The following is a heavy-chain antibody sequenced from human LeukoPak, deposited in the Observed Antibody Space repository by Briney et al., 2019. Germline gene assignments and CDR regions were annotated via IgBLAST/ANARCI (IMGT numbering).Heavy chain of an antibody. J-gene: IGHJ6*03. CDR2: ISYDGSNK. V-gene: IGHV3-30*04. CDR3: ARGRYSSSWFRNYYYYYYMDV. Sequence: GGSLRLSCVASGFTFSSYAMHWVRQAPGKGLEWVAVISYDGSNKYYADSVKGRFTISRDNSKNTLYLQMNSLRAEDTAVYYCARGRYSSSWFRNYYYYYYMDVWGKGTTVTVSS. D-gene: IGHD6-13*01. CDR1: GFTFSSYA.